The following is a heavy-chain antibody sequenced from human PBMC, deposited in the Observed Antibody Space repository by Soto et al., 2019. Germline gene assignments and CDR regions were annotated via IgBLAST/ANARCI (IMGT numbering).Heavy chain of an antibody. CDR1: GYTFTSYD. CDR2: MNPNSGNT. J-gene: IGHJ3*02. V-gene: IGHV1-8*01. Sequence: ASVKVSCKASGYTFTSYDINWVRQATGQGLEWMGWMNPNSGNTGYAQKFQGRVTMTRNTSISTAYMELSSLRSEDTAVYYCARFDRWRFGESSDAFDIWGQGTMVTVSS. D-gene: IGHD3-10*01. CDR3: ARFDRWRFGESSDAFDI.